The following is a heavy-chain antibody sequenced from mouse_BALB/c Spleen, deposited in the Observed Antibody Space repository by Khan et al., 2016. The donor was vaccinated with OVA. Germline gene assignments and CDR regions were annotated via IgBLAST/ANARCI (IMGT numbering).Heavy chain of an antibody. Sequence: VQLQQPGAELVRPGVSVKISCKGSGYTFTDFTLHWVKQSHAMSLEWIGVISTYYGDATYNQRFKDKATMTVDKSSSTAYMELARLTSEDSAIYLCKRGGGGNRCAYWGQGTLVTVSA. V-gene: IGHV1S137*01. CDR1: GYTFTDFT. CDR2: ISTYYGDA. CDR3: KRGGGGNRCAY. J-gene: IGHJ3*01.